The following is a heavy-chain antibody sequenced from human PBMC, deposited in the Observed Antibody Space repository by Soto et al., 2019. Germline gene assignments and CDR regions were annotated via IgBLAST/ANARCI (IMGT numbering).Heavy chain of an antibody. J-gene: IGHJ4*02. CDR2: IYYSGST. CDR1: GGSISSYY. Sequence: SETLSLTCIVSGGSISSYYWSWIRQPPGKELEWIGYIYYSGSTKYNPSLKSRVTISVDTSENQFSLKLSSVTAADTAVYYCARDRYSNGWLDFWGQGILVTVSS. V-gene: IGHV4-59*01. D-gene: IGHD6-19*01. CDR3: ARDRYSNGWLDF.